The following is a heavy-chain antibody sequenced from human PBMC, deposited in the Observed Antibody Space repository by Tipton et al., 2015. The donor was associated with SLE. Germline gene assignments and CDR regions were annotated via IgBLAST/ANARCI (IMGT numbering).Heavy chain of an antibody. D-gene: IGHD3-9*01. CDR2: IYYTGST. CDR3: ARDSQFDWHSSLDV. J-gene: IGHJ6*02. CDR1: GGSITSYY. Sequence: GSLRLSCTVSGGSITSYYWSWIRQPPGRALEWIGYIYYTGSTNYNSSLKSRVTISVDRSKNQFSLSLSSVTAADTAVYFCARDSQFDWHSSLDVWGQGTTVIVSS. V-gene: IGHV4-59*01.